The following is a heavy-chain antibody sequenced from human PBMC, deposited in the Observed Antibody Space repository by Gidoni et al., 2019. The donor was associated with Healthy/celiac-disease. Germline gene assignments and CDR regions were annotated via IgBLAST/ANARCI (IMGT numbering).Heavy chain of an antibody. V-gene: IGHV3-49*03. CDR2: IRSKAYGGTT. D-gene: IGHD3-22*01. Sequence: EVQLVESGGGLVQPGRSLRLSCTASGFTLGDYAMSCFRQAPGKGLEWVGFIRSKAYGGTTEYAASVKGRFTISRDDSKSIAYLQMNSLKTEDTAVYYCTRSDNYYDSSGYYSVWGQGTLVTVSS. J-gene: IGHJ4*02. CDR3: TRSDNYYDSSGYYSV. CDR1: GFTLGDYA.